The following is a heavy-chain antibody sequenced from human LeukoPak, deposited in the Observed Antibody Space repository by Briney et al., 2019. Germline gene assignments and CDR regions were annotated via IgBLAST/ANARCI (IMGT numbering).Heavy chain of an antibody. CDR3: AKDAVVTMIVVVTPTDAFDI. J-gene: IGHJ3*02. Sequence: GGSLTLSCAASGFTFSSYWMSWVRQAPGKGLEWVSAISGSGGSTYYADSVKGRFTISRDNSKNTLYLQMNSLRAEDTAVYYCAKDAVVTMIVVVTPTDAFDIWGQGTMVTVSS. V-gene: IGHV3-23*01. D-gene: IGHD3-22*01. CDR1: GFTFSSYW. CDR2: ISGSGGST.